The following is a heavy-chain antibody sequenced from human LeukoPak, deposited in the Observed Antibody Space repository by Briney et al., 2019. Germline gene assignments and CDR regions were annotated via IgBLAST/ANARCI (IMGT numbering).Heavy chain of an antibody. CDR1: GFTFSSYW. V-gene: IGHV3-48*04. Sequence: GGSLRLSCAASGFTFSSYWMSWVRQAPGKGLEWISHIRDTGATDYADSVKGRFTISRDNAKNSLYLQLSSLRAEDTAVYYCARDHDFAFDNWGQGTLVTVSS. J-gene: IGHJ4*02. CDR3: ARDHDFAFDN. CDR2: IRDTGAT. D-gene: IGHD2-21*02.